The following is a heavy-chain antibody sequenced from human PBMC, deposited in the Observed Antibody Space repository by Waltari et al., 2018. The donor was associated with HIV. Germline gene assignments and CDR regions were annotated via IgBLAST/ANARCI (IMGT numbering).Heavy chain of an antibody. CDR2: VSHTGRT. J-gene: IGHJ4*02. D-gene: IGHD3-22*01. CDR3: ARGHIYYDSSAYYYYFDY. CDR1: GGSFSGHY. V-gene: IGHV4-34*01. Sequence: QVHLQQWGAGLLKPSETLSLTCAVYGGSFSGHYWSWIRQPPGKGLEWIGEVSHTGRTNSNPSIKSRVTISVDTSKNQFSLKLTSVTAADTAVYYCARGHIYYDSSAYYYYFDYWGQGTLVTVS.